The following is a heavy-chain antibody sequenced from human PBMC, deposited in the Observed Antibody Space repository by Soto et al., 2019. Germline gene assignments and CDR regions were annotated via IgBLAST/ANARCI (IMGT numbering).Heavy chain of an antibody. CDR1: GYTFTSYY. V-gene: IGHV1-46*01. Sequence: ASVKVSCKASGYTFTSYYMHWVRQAPGQGLEWMEIINPSGGSTSYAQKFQGRVTMTRDTSTSTVYMELSSLRSEDTAVYYCARTLGPHHMDVWGQGTTVTVSS. J-gene: IGHJ6*02. CDR2: INPSGGST. CDR3: ARTLGPHHMDV.